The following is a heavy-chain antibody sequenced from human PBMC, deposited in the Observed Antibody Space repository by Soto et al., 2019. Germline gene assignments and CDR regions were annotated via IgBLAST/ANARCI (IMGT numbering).Heavy chain of an antibody. CDR2: IYYTGST. D-gene: IGHD5-18*01. V-gene: IGHV4-59*01. J-gene: IGHJ4*02. Sequence: SETLSLTCTVSGGSISSYYWNWIRQPPGKGLEWVGYIYYTGSTYYNPSLKSRVTISADTSKNQFSLNLRSVTAADTAVYYCARAETALDYWGQGALVTVSS. CDR3: ARAETALDY. CDR1: GGSISSYY.